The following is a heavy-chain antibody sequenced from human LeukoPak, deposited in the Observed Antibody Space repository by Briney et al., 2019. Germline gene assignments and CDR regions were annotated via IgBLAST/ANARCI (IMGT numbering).Heavy chain of an antibody. CDR1: GFTFSSYS. D-gene: IGHD2-2*01. Sequence: GGSLRLSCAASGFTFSSYSMNWVRQAPGKGLEWVSSISSSSSYIYYADSVKGRFTFSRDNAKNSLYLQMNSLRAEDTAVYYCARDRCSSTSCGVDHWGQGTLVTVSS. CDR3: ARDRCSSTSCGVDH. J-gene: IGHJ4*02. CDR2: ISSSSSYI. V-gene: IGHV3-21*01.